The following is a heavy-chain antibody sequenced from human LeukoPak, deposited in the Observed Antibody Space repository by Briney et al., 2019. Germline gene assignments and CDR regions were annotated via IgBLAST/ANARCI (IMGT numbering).Heavy chain of an antibody. CDR3: AKDSWPLWVAGNYFDY. J-gene: IGHJ4*02. D-gene: IGHD6-19*01. CDR1: GFTFSNYG. CDR2: IRYDGSNK. Sequence: PGGSLRLSCAASGFTFSNYGMHWVRQAPGKGLEWVAFIRYDGSNKYYADSVKGRFTISRDNSKNTLYLQMNSLRAEDTAVYYCAKDSWPLWVAGNYFDYWGQGTLVTVSS. V-gene: IGHV3-30*02.